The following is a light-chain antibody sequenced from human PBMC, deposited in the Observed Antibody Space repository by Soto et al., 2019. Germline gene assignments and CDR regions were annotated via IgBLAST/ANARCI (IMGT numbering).Light chain of an antibody. CDR2: GAS. V-gene: IGKV3-20*01. CDR3: QQYGSSPWT. CDR1: QSVSSSY. Sequence: EIVLTQSPGTLSLSPGERATLSCRASQSVSSSYLAWYQQKPGQAHRLLIYGASSRDTGIPDTLSGSGSGTGFTLAISRLEPEDFAVYYCQQYGSSPWTFGQGTKVEIK. J-gene: IGKJ1*01.